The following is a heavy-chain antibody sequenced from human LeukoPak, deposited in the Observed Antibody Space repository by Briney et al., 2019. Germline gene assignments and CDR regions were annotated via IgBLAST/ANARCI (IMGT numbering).Heavy chain of an antibody. J-gene: IGHJ1*01. CDR3: ARGGILGAYFQH. CDR1: GFTFSSYE. V-gene: IGHV3-21*05. CDR2: ISSSSSYI. Sequence: GGSLRLSCAASGFTFSSYEMNWVRQAPGKGLEWVSYISSSSSYIYYADSVKGRFTISRDNAKNSLYLQMNSLRAEDTAVYYCARGGILGAYFQHWGQGTLVTVSS. D-gene: IGHD3-3*01.